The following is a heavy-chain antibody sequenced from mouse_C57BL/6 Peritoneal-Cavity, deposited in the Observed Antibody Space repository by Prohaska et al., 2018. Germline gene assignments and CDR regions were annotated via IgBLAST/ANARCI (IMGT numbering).Heavy chain of an antibody. CDR1: FTFTSYW. CDR3: ARGYYADY. CDR2: IYPGSGST. V-gene: IGHV1-55*01. J-gene: IGHJ2*01. Sequence: FTFTSYWITWVKQRPGQGLEWIGDIYPGSGSTNYNEKFKSKATLTVDTSSSTAYMQLSSLTSEDSAVYYCARGYYADYWGQGTTLTVSS.